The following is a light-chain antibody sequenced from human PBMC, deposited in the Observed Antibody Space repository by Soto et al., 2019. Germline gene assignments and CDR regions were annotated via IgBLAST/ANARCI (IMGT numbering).Light chain of an antibody. CDR1: QSVSSNN. V-gene: IGKV3-20*01. J-gene: IGKJ1*01. CDR2: EAS. CDR3: QQYGSLPWT. Sequence: IVFTQSPGTLSLSPGERATVSCRTSQSVSSNNFAWYQQRPGQAPRLLIYEASTRATGIPDRFSGSGSGTDFTLTISRLEPEDFAVYYCQQYGSLPWTFGQGTKVDIK.